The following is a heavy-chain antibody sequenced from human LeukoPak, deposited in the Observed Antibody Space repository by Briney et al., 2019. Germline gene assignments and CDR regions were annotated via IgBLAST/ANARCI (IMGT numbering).Heavy chain of an antibody. CDR2: IYYSGST. D-gene: IGHD3-10*01. Sequence: SKTLSLTCTVSGGSISSSSYYWGWIRQPPGKGLEWIGSIYYSGSTYYNPSLKSRVTISVDTSKNQFSLKLSSVTAADTAAYYCARVRGFGELLLNWFDPWGQGTLVTVSS. V-gene: IGHV4-39*07. CDR3: ARVRGFGELLLNWFDP. J-gene: IGHJ5*02. CDR1: GGSISSSSYY.